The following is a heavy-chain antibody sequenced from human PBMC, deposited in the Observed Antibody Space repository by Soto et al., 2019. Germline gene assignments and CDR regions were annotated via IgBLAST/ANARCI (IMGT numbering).Heavy chain of an antibody. Sequence: QEQLVQSGAEVKQPGASVRVSCKASGNTHTIYFIHWLRQARGQGLEWMGWINSVSGGTNYAHKCQGRVTMTRDTSTTTAFMELSGLRSDDTAVYFCARGGSYYAHWGQGTLVTVSS. V-gene: IGHV1-2*02. D-gene: IGHD3-10*01. CDR2: INSVSGGT. CDR3: ARGGSYYAH. J-gene: IGHJ4*02. CDR1: GNTHTIYF.